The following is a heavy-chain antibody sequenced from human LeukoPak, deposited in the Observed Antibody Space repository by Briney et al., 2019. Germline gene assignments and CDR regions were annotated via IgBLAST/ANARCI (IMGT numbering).Heavy chain of an antibody. V-gene: IGHV3-7*01. CDR2: INQDDSQI. CDR3: VREGTIVAIREPSP. CDR1: GFTFNKYW. D-gene: IGHD1-14*01. J-gene: IGHJ4*02. Sequence: PGGSLRLSCAASGFTFNKYWLTWVRQAPGKGLEWVANINQDDSQIYYLESVEGRFTISRDNAKNSLYLQMNSLRAEDTAIYYCVREGTIVAIREPSPRGQGTLVTVSS.